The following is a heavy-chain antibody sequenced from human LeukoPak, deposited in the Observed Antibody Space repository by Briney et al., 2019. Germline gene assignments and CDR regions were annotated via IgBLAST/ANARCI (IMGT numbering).Heavy chain of an antibody. V-gene: IGHV3-23*01. D-gene: IGHD3-3*01. CDR1: GFTFSSYA. CDR3: ARGGGFWSGYSRGYYMDV. CDR2: ISGSGGST. J-gene: IGHJ6*03. Sequence: GGSLRLSCAASGFTFSSYAMSWVRQAPGKGLEWVSAISGSGGSTHYADSVKGRFTISRDNSKNTLYLQMNSLRAEDTAVYYCARGGGFWSGYSRGYYMDVWGKGTTVTVSS.